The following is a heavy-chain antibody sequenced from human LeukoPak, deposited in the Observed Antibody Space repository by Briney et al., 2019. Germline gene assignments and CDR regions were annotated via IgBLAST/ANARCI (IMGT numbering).Heavy chain of an antibody. D-gene: IGHD3-9*01. V-gene: IGHV3-15*01. CDR3: TTEGSEYFDWLFPRGWFDP. Sequence: GGSLRLSCAASGFTFSNAWMSWVRQAPGKGLEWVGRIKSKTDGGTTDYAAPVKGRFTISRDDSKNTLYLQMNSLKTEDTAVYYCTTEGSEYFDWLFPRGWFDPWGQGTLVTVSS. J-gene: IGHJ5*02. CDR2: IKSKTDGGTT. CDR1: GFTFSNAW.